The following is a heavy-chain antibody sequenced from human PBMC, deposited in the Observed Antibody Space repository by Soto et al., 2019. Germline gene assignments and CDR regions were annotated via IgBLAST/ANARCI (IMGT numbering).Heavy chain of an antibody. V-gene: IGHV1-69*04. CDR1: GGTFSSYT. J-gene: IGHJ6*03. CDR2: IIPILGIA. D-gene: IGHD2-2*01. CDR3: AREGARDCSSTSCYEYYYMDV. Sequence: SVKVSCKASGGTFSSYTISWVRQAPGQGLEWMGRIIPILGIANYAQKFQGRVTITADKSTSTAYMELSSLRSEDTAVYYCAREGARDCSSTSCYEYYYMDVWGKGTTVTVSS.